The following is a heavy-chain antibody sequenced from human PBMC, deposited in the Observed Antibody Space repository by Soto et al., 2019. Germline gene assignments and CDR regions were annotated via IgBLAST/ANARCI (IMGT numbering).Heavy chain of an antibody. Sequence: GGSLRLSCAASGFTFSSYGMHWVRQAPGKGLEWVAVISYDGSNKYYADSVKGRFTISRDNSKNTLYLQMNSLRAEDTAVYYCAKDGKLSSSWKLGPFNYYYYGMDVWGQVTTVTVSS. CDR2: ISYDGSNK. J-gene: IGHJ6*02. CDR3: AKDGKLSSSWKLGPFNYYYYGMDV. D-gene: IGHD6-13*01. CDR1: GFTFSSYG. V-gene: IGHV3-30*18.